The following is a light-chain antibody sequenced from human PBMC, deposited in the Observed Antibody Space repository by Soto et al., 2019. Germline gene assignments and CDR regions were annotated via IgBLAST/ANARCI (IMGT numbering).Light chain of an antibody. V-gene: IGKV2-28*01. CDR3: MQPLQTPRT. Sequence: DIVMTQSPLSLPVTPGEPASISCRSSQSLLHSNGYNYLDWYLQKPGQSPQLLIYLGSNRSSGVPDRFSGSRSGTDFTLKISRVEAEDVGVYYCMQPLQTPRTFGQGTKVEIK. J-gene: IGKJ1*01. CDR1: QSLLHSNGYNY. CDR2: LGS.